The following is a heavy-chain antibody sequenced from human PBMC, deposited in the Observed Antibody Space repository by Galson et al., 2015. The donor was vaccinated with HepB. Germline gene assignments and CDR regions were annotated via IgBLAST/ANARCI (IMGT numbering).Heavy chain of an antibody. J-gene: IGHJ4*02. D-gene: IGHD4-23*01. Sequence: SVKVSCKASGGTFSSYTISWVRQAPGQGLEWMGRIIPILGIANYAQKFQGRVTITADKSTSTAYMELSSLRSEDTAVYYCARIMAGSVVTGDFDYWGQGTLVTASS. V-gene: IGHV1-69*02. CDR2: IIPILGIA. CDR1: GGTFSSYT. CDR3: ARIMAGSVVTGDFDY.